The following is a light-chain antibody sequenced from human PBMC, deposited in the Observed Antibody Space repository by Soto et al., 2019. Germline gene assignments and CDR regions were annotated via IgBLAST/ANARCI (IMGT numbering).Light chain of an antibody. Sequence: QSVLTQPPSASGTPGQRVTISCSGSSSNIGSKPVNWYQQLPGAAPKLLIHNTNQRPSGVPDRFSGSNAGTSASLAISGLQSDDEAHYYCSAWDDSLNGLVLGGGTKVTV. CDR3: SAWDDSLNGLV. CDR2: NTN. V-gene: IGLV1-44*01. CDR1: SSNIGSKP. J-gene: IGLJ2*01.